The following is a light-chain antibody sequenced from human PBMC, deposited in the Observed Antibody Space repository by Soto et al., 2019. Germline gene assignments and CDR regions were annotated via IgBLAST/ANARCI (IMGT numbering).Light chain of an antibody. CDR1: QSMSSY. V-gene: IGKV1-39*01. CDR3: QQSYSTLVT. Sequence: DIQMTQSPSSLSASVGDRVTITCRASQSMSSYLNWYQQKPGKAPRLLIYAASTLHGGVPSRFSGSGSGTEFTLTISSLQPEDFETYYCQQSYSTLVTFGQGTRLEIK. J-gene: IGKJ5*01. CDR2: AAS.